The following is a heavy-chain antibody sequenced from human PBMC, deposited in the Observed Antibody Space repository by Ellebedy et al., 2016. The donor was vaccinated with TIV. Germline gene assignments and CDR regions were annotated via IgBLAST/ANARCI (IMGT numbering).Heavy chain of an antibody. J-gene: IGHJ6*03. Sequence: SETLSLTXTVSGVSISSYYWSWIRQPAGKGLEWIGRTSDSGNTNYNPSLKSRVTMSVDTSKNQFSVKLCSVTAADTAVYYCARDQDLYAPYMDVWGKGTTVTVSS. CDR1: GVSISSYY. V-gene: IGHV4-4*07. CDR3: ARDQDLYAPYMDV. D-gene: IGHD2-8*01. CDR2: TSDSGNT.